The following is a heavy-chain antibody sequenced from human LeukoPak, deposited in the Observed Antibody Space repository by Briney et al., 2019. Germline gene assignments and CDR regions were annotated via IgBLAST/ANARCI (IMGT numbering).Heavy chain of an antibody. CDR3: ARGANYYDSSGPYGGI. J-gene: IGHJ3*02. CDR2: MNPNSGNT. V-gene: IGHV1-8*01. Sequence: ASVKVSCTASGYTFTSYDINWVRQATGQGLEWMGWMNPNSGNTGYAQKFQGRVTMTRNTSISTAYMELSSLRSEDTAVYYCARGANYYDSSGPYGGIWGQGTMVTVSS. D-gene: IGHD3-22*01. CDR1: GYTFTSYD.